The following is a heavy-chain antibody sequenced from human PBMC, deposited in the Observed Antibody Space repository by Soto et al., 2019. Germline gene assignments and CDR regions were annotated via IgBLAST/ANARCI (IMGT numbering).Heavy chain of an antibody. D-gene: IGHD1-26*01. CDR3: ARVSGSYYYGMDV. V-gene: IGHV4-39*07. J-gene: IGHJ6*02. CDR1: GGSISSSSYY. Sequence: PSETLSLTCTVSGGSISSSSYYWGWIRQPPGKGLEWIGEIYHSGSTNYNPSLKSRVTISVDKSKNQFSLKLSSVTAADTAVYYCARVSGSYYYGMDVWGQGITVTVSS. CDR2: IYHSGST.